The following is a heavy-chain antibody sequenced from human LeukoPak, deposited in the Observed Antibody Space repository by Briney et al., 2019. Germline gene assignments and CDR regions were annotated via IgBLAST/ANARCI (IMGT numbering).Heavy chain of an antibody. CDR2: ISYDGSNK. Sequence: GGSLRLSCAASGFTFSSYAMHWVRQAPGKGLEWVAVISYDGSNKYYADSVKGRFTISRDNSKNTLYLQMNSLRAEDTAVYYCARDGSSHIVVVVAATILAAFDIWGQGTMVTVSS. CDR1: GFTFSSYA. V-gene: IGHV3-30-3*01. D-gene: IGHD2-15*01. CDR3: ARDGSSHIVVVVAATILAAFDI. J-gene: IGHJ3*02.